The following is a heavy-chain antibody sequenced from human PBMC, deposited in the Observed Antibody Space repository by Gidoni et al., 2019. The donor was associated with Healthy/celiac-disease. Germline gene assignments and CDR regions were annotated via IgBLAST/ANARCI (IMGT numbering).Heavy chain of an antibody. CDR1: GFTVSRKY. V-gene: IGHV3-53*01. CDR3: AIGYSYGRDYYYGMDV. J-gene: IGHJ6*02. D-gene: IGHD5-18*01. CDR2: IYSGGST. Sequence: EVQLVESGGGLIQPGGSLRLSCAASGFTVSRKYMSGVRQAPGKGLEWVSVIYSGGSTYYADSVKGLFTISRDNSKNTLYLQMNSLRAEDTAVYYCAIGYSYGRDYYYGMDVWGQGTTVTVSS.